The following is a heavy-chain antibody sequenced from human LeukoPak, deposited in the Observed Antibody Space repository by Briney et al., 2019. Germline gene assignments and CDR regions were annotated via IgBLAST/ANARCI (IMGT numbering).Heavy chain of an antibody. D-gene: IGHD3/OR15-3a*01. CDR1: GYTFTSYD. V-gene: IGHV1-8*03. Sequence: ASVKVSCKASGYTFTSYDINWVRQATGQGLEWMGWMDPNSGNTGYAQKFQGRVTITRNTSISTAYMELSSLRSEDTAVYYCASSGLGTDFDYWGQGTLVTVSS. CDR3: ASSGLGTDFDY. J-gene: IGHJ4*02. CDR2: MDPNSGNT.